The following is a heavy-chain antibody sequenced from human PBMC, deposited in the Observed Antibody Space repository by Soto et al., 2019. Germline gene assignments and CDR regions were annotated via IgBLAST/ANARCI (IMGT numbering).Heavy chain of an antibody. J-gene: IGHJ6*02. V-gene: IGHV3-23*01. CDR1: GFTFNRFA. Sequence: EVQLLESGGGLVQPGGSLRLSCAASGFTFNRFAMTWVRQAPGKGLEWVSTIGASGDNTFYADSVKGRFTISRDNSWDTLFLQMNRLRADDTALDYCAKLGYCSGGTCYLDYYNGLDVWGQGTTVTVSS. CDR2: IGASGDNT. CDR3: AKLGYCSGGTCYLDYYNGLDV. D-gene: IGHD2-15*01.